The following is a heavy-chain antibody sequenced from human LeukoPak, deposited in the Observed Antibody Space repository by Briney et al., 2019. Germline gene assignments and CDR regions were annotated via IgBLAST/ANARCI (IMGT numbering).Heavy chain of an antibody. CDR3: ARHITNSGSAFDV. V-gene: IGHV4-59*08. CDR1: DGSISGYY. D-gene: IGHD3-10*01. J-gene: IGHJ2*01. Sequence: PSETLSLTCTVSDGSISGYYWGWTRQAPGRGLEWIAYIHYTGTSNYNPSLRSRAAISVDTSTNQFSLKLTSVTAADTAMYYCARHITNSGSAFDVWGRGTLVTVSS. CDR2: IHYTGTS.